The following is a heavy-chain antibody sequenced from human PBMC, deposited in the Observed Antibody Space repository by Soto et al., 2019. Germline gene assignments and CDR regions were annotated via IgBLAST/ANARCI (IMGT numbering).Heavy chain of an antibody. Sequence: QVQLVQSGAEVKKPGASVRVSCKASGYTFISFGVSWVRQAPGQGLEWMGWISSVNGNTTSAQSLQGRVTMTTDTLTSTAYMELRSLSSDDTAVYYCARVRGECNSGKFYFDYWGQGTLVTVSS. V-gene: IGHV1-18*01. J-gene: IGHJ4*02. CDR2: ISSVNGNT. CDR3: ARVRGECNSGKFYFDY. CDR1: GYTFISFG. D-gene: IGHD1-26*01.